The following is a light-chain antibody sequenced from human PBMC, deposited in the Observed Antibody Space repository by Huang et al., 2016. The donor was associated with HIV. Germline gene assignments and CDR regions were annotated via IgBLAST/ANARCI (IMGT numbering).Light chain of an antibody. Sequence: EIVLTQSPGTLSLSPGERGILSCRASHNISNDYLAWYQKKSGQAPRLLLYGSSGRATGTPLRFSGSGSWTDFTLIIKELEPEDFALYYCQQYSSSPWTFGQGTKLEIK. CDR1: HNISNDY. J-gene: IGKJ1*01. CDR3: QQYSSSPWT. V-gene: IGKV3-20*01. CDR2: GSS.